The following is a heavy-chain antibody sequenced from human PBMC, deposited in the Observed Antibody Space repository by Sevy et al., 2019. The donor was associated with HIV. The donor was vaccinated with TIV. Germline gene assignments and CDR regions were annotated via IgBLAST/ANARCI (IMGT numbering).Heavy chain of an antibody. Sequence: GGSLRLSCAASGFTFSSYAMSWVRQAPGKGLEWVSAISGSGGSTYYADSVKGRFTISRDNSKNTLYLQMNSLRAEDTAVYYCAKDSTKNRGTRPYSSSWYFDYWGQGTLVTVSS. CDR2: ISGSGGST. V-gene: IGHV3-23*01. J-gene: IGHJ4*02. D-gene: IGHD6-13*01. CDR1: GFTFSSYA. CDR3: AKDSTKNRGTRPYSSSWYFDY.